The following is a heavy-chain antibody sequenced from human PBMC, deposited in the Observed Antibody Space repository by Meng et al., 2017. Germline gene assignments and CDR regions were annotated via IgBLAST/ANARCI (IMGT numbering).Heavy chain of an antibody. CDR1: GFTFSSYS. CDR2: ISSSSSYI. J-gene: IGHJ4*02. Sequence: EGQLVESGGGLVKPGGSLRLSCAASGFTFSSYSMNWVRQAPGKGLEWVSSISSSSSYIYYADSVKGRFTISRDNAKNSLYLQMNSLRAEDTAVYYCARELVVVTATSFNYWGQGTLVTVSS. CDR3: ARELVVVTATSFNY. V-gene: IGHV3-21*01. D-gene: IGHD2-21*02.